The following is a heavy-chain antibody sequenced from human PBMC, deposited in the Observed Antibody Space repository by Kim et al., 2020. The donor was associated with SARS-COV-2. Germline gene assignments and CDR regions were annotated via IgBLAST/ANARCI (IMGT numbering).Heavy chain of an antibody. Sequence: GGSTYYADAVKGRVTISRDNSKNTLYLQMNSLRAEDTAVYYCAKDGPEGGWGQGTLVTVSS. J-gene: IGHJ4*02. CDR2: GGST. CDR3: AKDGPEGG. D-gene: IGHD1-26*01. V-gene: IGHV3-23*01.